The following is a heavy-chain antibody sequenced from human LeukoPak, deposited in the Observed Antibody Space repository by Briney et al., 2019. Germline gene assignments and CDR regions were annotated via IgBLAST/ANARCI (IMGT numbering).Heavy chain of an antibody. J-gene: IGHJ3*02. Sequence: GGSLRLSCAASGFTFSTYTMNWVRQAPGKGLEWVSSISSSSTYIYYADSVEGRFTISRDNAKESLYLQMNSLRAEDTAVYYCARVRYSSSWYDAFDIWGQGTMVTVSS. D-gene: IGHD6-13*01. CDR1: GFTFSTYT. CDR3: ARVRYSSSWYDAFDI. CDR2: ISSSSTYI. V-gene: IGHV3-21*01.